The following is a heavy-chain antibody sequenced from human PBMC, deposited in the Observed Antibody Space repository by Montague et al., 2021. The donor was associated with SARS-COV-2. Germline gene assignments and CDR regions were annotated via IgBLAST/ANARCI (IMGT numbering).Heavy chain of an antibody. J-gene: IGHJ5*02. CDR1: GDSFNSPKYY. Sequence: SETLSLTCTVSGDSFNSPKYYCAWIRQPPGKGLEWIGSSYYSGTTYDNPSLRSQVTISVDTSKTQFSLKMNSVTAADTAMYYCTGQRWRGRFDPWGLGTLVIVSS. V-gene: IGHV4-39*01. CDR3: TGQRWRGRFDP. D-gene: IGHD2-15*01. CDR2: SYYSGTT.